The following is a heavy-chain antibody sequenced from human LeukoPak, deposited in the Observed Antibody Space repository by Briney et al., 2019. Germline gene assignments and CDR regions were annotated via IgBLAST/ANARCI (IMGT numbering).Heavy chain of an antibody. CDR2: FDPEDGET. CDR1: GYTLTELS. D-gene: IGHD3-9*01. Sequence: GASVKVSCKVSGYTLTELSMHWVRQTPGKGLEWMGGFDPEDGETIYAQKFQGRVTMTEDTSTDTAYMELSSLRSEDTAVYYCAPVGALRYFDWLLYFDYWGQGTLVTVSS. V-gene: IGHV1-24*01. CDR3: APVGALRYFDWLLYFDY. J-gene: IGHJ4*02.